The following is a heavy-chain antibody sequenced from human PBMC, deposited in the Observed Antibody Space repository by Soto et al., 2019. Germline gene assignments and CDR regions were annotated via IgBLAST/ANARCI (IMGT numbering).Heavy chain of an antibody. CDR2: VNTYNGNP. D-gene: IGHD2-2*01. J-gene: IGHJ4*02. CDR3: ARDFLSTSCYAH. CDR1: GYTFTNYA. V-gene: IGHV1-18*01. Sequence: ASVKVSCKASGYTFTNYAISWVRQAPGRGLEWMGWVNTYNGNPNYAQIFQGRVTMTTDTSTGTAYMELRSLKSDDSAVYYCARDFLSTSCYAHWGQGTLVTVSS.